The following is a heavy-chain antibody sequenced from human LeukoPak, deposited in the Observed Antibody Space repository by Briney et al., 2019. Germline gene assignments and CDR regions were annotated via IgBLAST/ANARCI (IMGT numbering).Heavy chain of an antibody. J-gene: IGHJ6*03. V-gene: IGHV3-7*04. CDR3: ARGGTMVRGVEVSYYYYYMDV. D-gene: IGHD3-10*01. CDR2: IKQDGSEK. Sequence: GGSLRLSCAASGFTFSSYAMHWVRQAPGNGQEWLANIKQDGSEKYYVDSVKGRFTISRDNAKNSLYLQMNSLRAEDTAVYYCARGGTMVRGVEVSYYYYYMDVWGKGTTVTVS. CDR1: GFTFSSYA.